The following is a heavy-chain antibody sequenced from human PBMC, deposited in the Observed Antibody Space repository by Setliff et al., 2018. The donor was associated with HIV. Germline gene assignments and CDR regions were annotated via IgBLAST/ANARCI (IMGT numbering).Heavy chain of an antibody. CDR1: GYSISSGYY. D-gene: IGHD3-22*01. CDR2: IYHSGST. V-gene: IGHV4-38-2*02. CDR3: ARDFDYYDSCGPTLCYFDY. J-gene: IGHJ4*02. Sequence: SETLSLTCAVSGYSISSGYYWGWIRQHPGKGLEWIGSIYHSGSTYYNPSLKSRVTISVDTSKNQFSLKLSSVTAADTAVYYCARDFDYYDSCGPTLCYFDYWGQGTLVTVSS.